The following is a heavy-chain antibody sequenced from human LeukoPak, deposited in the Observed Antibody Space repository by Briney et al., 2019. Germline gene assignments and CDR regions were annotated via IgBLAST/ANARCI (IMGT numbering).Heavy chain of an antibody. V-gene: IGHV3-9*01. J-gene: IGHJ3*02. Sequence: QSGGSLRLSCAASGFSFNTHAMTWVRQAPGKGLEWVSGISWNSGSIGYADSVKGRFTISRDNAKNSLYLQMNSLRAEDTALYYCAKDMVPDVDTAMVGGAFDIWGQGTMVTVSS. CDR1: GFSFNTHA. CDR2: ISWNSGSI. CDR3: AKDMVPDVDTAMVGGAFDI. D-gene: IGHD5-18*01.